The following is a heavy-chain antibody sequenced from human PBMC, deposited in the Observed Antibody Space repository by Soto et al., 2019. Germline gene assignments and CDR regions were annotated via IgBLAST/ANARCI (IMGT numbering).Heavy chain of an antibody. CDR1: GFTFGYYA. Sequence: GGSLRLSCTASGFTFGYYAMSWFRQAPGKGLEWVGFIRSKAYGGTTEYAASVKGRFTISRDDSKSIAYLQMNSLKTEDTAVYYCTRGDRYYDFWSGSPLYGMDVWGQGTTVTVSS. CDR2: IRSKAYGGTT. CDR3: TRGDRYYDFWSGSPLYGMDV. D-gene: IGHD3-3*01. J-gene: IGHJ6*02. V-gene: IGHV3-49*03.